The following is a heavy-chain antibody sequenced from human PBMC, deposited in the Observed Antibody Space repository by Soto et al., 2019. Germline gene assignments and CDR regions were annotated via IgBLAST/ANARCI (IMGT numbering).Heavy chain of an antibody. CDR1: EFTFRSYW. CDR3: ARSLAGTYGAFDL. J-gene: IGHJ3*01. Sequence: EVQLVDSGGGLVRPGGSLRLSCAASEFTFRSYWMHWVRQSPGKGLVWVSRISGDGSSTNYADSVKGRFTISRDNAKNTVYLQIDSLSAEDTAVYYCARSLAGTYGAFDLWGQGTMVTVSS. D-gene: IGHD3-16*01. V-gene: IGHV3-74*01. CDR2: ISGDGSST.